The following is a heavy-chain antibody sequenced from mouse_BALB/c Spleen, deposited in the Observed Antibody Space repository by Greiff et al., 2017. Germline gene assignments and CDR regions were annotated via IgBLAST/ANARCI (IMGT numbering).Heavy chain of an antibody. CDR2: ISYDGSN. D-gene: IGHD2-2*01. CDR3: AREGGYDAYFDY. CDR1: GYSITSGYY. V-gene: IGHV3-6*02. J-gene: IGHJ2*01. Sequence: VQLKESGPGLVEPSQSLSLTCSVTGYSITSGYYWNWIRQFPGNKLEWMGYISYDGSNNYNPSLKNRISITRDTSKNQFFLKLNSVTTEDTATYYCAREGGYDAYFDYWGQGTTLTVSS.